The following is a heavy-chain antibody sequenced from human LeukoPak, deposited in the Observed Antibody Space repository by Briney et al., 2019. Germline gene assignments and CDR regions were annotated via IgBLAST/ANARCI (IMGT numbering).Heavy chain of an antibody. J-gene: IGHJ4*02. CDR3: ARDAPTDYGDYVGDY. V-gene: IGHV1-46*01. Sequence: ASVKVSCKASGYTFTSYYMHWVRQAPGQGLEWMGIINPSGGSTSYAQKFQGRVTMTRDTSTSTVYMELSSLRSEDTAVYYCARDAPTDYGDYVGDYWGRGTLVTVSS. CDR2: INPSGGST. D-gene: IGHD4-17*01. CDR1: GYTFTSYY.